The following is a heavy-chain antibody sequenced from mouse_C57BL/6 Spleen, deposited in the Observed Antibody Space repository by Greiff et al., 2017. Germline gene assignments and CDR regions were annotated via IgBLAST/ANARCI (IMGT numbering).Heavy chain of an antibody. CDR3: ARFRGLYYAMDY. CDR1: GNTFTSYW. V-gene: IGHV1-59*01. CDR2: IDPSDSYT. D-gene: IGHD3-2*02. J-gene: IGHJ4*01. Sequence: VQLQQPGAELVRPGTSVKLSCKASGNTFTSYWMHWVKQRPGQGLEWIGVIDPSDSYTNYNQKFKGKATLTVDTSSSTAYMQLSSLTSEDSAVYYCARFRGLYYAMDYWGQGTSVTVSS.